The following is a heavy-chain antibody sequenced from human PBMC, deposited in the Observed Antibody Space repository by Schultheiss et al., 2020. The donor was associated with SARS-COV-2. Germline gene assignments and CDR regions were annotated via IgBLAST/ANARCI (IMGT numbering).Heavy chain of an antibody. D-gene: IGHD3-3*01. CDR3: AKVELNYDFWSGYPDY. CDR2: ISYDGSQK. CDR1: GFTFSSYG. J-gene: IGHJ4*02. Sequence: GESLKISCAASGFTFSSYGMHWVRQAPGKGLEWVAVISYDGSQKYYADSVKGRFTISRDNSKNTLYLQMNSLRAEDTAVYYCAKVELNYDFWSGYPDYWGQGTLVTVSS. V-gene: IGHV3-30*18.